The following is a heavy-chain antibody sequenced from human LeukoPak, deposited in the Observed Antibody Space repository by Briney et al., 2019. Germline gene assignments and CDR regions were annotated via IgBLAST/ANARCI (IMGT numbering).Heavy chain of an antibody. J-gene: IGHJ5*02. Sequence: GASVKVSCKASGGTFSSYAISWVRQAPGQGLEWMGWINVYNGNTNYAQKLQDRVTMTTNTSTSTAYMELRSLSSDDTAVYYCARDQARGGWYDGWFDPWGQGTLVTVSS. CDR1: GGTFSSYA. D-gene: IGHD6-19*01. CDR2: INVYNGNT. CDR3: ARDQARGGWYDGWFDP. V-gene: IGHV1-18*01.